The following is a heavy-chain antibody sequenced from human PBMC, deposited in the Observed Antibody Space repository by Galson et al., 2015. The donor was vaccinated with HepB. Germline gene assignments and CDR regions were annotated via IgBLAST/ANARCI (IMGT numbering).Heavy chain of an antibody. CDR1: GFTFSSYA. J-gene: IGHJ4*02. D-gene: IGHD5-18*01. V-gene: IGHV3-30*04. CDR2: ISYDGSNK. CDR3: ARTDTAKYYFDY. Sequence: SLRLSCAASGFTFSSYAMHWVRQAPGKGLEWVAVISYDGSNKYYADSVKGRFTISRDNSKNTLYLQMNSLRAEDTAVYYCARTDTAKYYFDYWGQGTLVTVSS.